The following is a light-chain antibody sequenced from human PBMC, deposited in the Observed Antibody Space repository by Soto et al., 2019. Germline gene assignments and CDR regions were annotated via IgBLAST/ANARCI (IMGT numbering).Light chain of an antibody. V-gene: IGLV2-14*03. CDR2: DVN. CDR1: SRDVGGYSY. J-gene: IGLJ2*01. CDR3: SSFTSCSTLV. Sequence: QSALTQPASVSGSPGQSITISCTGTSRDVGGYSYVSWYQQHPGKAPKLMIYDVNNRPSGVSDRFSGSKSGNTASLTISGLQAEDESDYYCSSFTSCSTLVFGGGTKVTVL.